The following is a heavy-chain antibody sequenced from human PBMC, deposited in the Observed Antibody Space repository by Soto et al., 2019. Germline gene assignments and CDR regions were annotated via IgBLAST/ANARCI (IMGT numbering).Heavy chain of an antibody. CDR1: GFTFSGYA. Sequence: QVQLVESGGGVVQPGRSLRLSCAASGFTFSGYAMHWVRQAPGKGLEWVAVISYDEIDKYYADSVKGRFTISRDNSKKALYLRMNSLRAEDTAVYYGAGDADWDSSDYYDAFDVWGHGTMVTVSS. V-gene: IGHV3-30-3*01. J-gene: IGHJ3*01. CDR2: ISYDEIDK. CDR3: AGDADWDSSDYYDAFDV. D-gene: IGHD3-22*01.